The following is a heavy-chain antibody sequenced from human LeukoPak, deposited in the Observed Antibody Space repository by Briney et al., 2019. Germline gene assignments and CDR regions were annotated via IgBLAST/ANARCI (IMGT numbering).Heavy chain of an antibody. CDR3: TKLASASADY. V-gene: IGHV3-30*02. D-gene: IGHD3-3*01. CDR1: GFTFSGYD. Sequence: GGSLRLSCAVSGFTFSGYDMHWVRQAPGKGLEWVAFIRYDGGNKFYRDSVKGRFTISRDNPRNTLYLQMNSLRVEDTAVYYCTKLASASADYWGQGTLVTVSS. CDR2: IRYDGGNK. J-gene: IGHJ4*02.